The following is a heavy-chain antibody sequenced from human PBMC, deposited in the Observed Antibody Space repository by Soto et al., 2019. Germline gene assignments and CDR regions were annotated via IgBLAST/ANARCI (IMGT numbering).Heavy chain of an antibody. CDR3: AKIPHSSSWYLDAFDI. V-gene: IGHV3-23*01. J-gene: IGHJ3*02. Sequence: EVQLLESGGGLVQPGGSLRLSCAASGFTFSSYAMSWVRQAPGKGLEWVSVISGGGGSTYYADSVKGRFTISRDNSKNTLYLQMTSLRAEDTAVYYCAKIPHSSSWYLDAFDIWGQGTMVTVSS. CDR1: GFTFSSYA. D-gene: IGHD6-13*01. CDR2: ISGGGGST.